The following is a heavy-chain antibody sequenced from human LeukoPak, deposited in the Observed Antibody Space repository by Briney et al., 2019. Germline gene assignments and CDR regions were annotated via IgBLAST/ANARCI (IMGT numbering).Heavy chain of an antibody. CDR1: DYTFTNYG. D-gene: IGHD5-24*01. V-gene: IGHV1-18*01. Sequence: ASVTVSCKASDYTFTNYGISWVRQARGQGLEWVGWISSYTGNTKYTDNLQGRVTMTAHTSTRTAYMELRSLTSDDTAVYYCARGWIEMPTVYFDYWGQGTLVSVSS. J-gene: IGHJ4*02. CDR3: ARGWIEMPTVYFDY. CDR2: ISSYTGNT.